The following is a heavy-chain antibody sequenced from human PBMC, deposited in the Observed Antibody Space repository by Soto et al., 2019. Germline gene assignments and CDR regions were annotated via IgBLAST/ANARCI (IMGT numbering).Heavy chain of an antibody. V-gene: IGHV1-69*06. CDR3: ARIRAYCSGGSCYWPRYFDY. CDR1: GGTFRRYA. Sequence: LVTVSCKYSGGTFRRYAISWVRQAAGQGLEWMGGIIPIFGTANNAQNYQSRATMTADKTTSTAYMELSSLRSEDTAVYYCARIRAYCSGGSCYWPRYFDYWGQGTLVTVSS. J-gene: IGHJ4*02. CDR2: IIPIFGTA. D-gene: IGHD2-15*01.